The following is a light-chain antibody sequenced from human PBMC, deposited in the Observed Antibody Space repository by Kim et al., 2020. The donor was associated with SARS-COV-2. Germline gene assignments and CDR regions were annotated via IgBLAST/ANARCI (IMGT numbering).Light chain of an antibody. CDR1: QSVTSN. CDR2: GAS. J-gene: IGKJ2*01. V-gene: IGKV3-15*01. CDR3: QQYNNWPPYT. Sequence: VSPGERATLSCRASQSVTSNLAWYQQKPGQPPRLLIYGASTRATGVPARFSGSGSGTEFTLTISSLQSEDFAVYYCQQYNNWPPYTFGQGTKLEI.